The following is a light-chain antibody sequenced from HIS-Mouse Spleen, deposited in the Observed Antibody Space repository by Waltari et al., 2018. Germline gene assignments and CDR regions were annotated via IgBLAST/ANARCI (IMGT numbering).Light chain of an antibody. CDR2: QDS. CDR3: QAWDSSTAV. Sequence: SYELTQPPSVSVSPGQIASITCSGDKLGDKYACWYQQKPGQSPVLVIYQDSKRPSGIPERFSGSNSWNTATLTISGTQAMDEADYYCQAWDSSTAVFGGGTKLTVL. CDR1: KLGDKY. V-gene: IGLV3-1*01. J-gene: IGLJ3*02.